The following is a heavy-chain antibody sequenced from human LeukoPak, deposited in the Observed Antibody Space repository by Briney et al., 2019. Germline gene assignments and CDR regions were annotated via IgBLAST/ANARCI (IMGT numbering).Heavy chain of an antibody. D-gene: IGHD6-19*01. J-gene: IGHJ4*02. CDR1: GYTLNELS. Sequence: ASVKASCKVSGYTLNELSMDWVRQAPGEGLEWMGGFDPEDGETIYAQKFQGRVTMTEDTSTDTAYMELSSLRSEDTAVYYCATVVSHSSDWYGPFDCWGQGTLVTVSS. V-gene: IGHV1-24*01. CDR2: FDPEDGET. CDR3: ATVVSHSSDWYGPFDC.